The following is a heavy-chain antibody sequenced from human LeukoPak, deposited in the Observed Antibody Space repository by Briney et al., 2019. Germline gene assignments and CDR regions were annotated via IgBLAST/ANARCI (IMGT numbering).Heavy chain of an antibody. D-gene: IGHD4-17*01. Sequence: PSETLSLTCTVSGGSISNFYWSWIRQPPGKGLEWIGYIYYSGSTNYNPSLKSRVTISIDTSKNQFSLKLSSVTAADTAVYYCARVYGRFHYYYMDVWGKGTTVTISS. J-gene: IGHJ6*03. CDR1: GGSISNFY. V-gene: IGHV4-59*12. CDR2: IYYSGST. CDR3: ARVYGRFHYYYMDV.